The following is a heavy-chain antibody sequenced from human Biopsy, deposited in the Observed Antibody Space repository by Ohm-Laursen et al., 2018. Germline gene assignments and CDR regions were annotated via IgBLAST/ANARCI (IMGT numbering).Heavy chain of an antibody. CDR2: ISSDGST. Sequence: GSLRLSCTAPGFTFSRYWMHWVRQAPGKGLVWVSCISSDGSTTYADSVKGRFTISRDNAKNTAYLQMNSLRADDTALYYCATDHYGSINYWGQGTLVTVSS. CDR1: GFTFSRYW. J-gene: IGHJ4*02. CDR3: ATDHYGSINY. V-gene: IGHV3-74*01. D-gene: IGHD4-17*01.